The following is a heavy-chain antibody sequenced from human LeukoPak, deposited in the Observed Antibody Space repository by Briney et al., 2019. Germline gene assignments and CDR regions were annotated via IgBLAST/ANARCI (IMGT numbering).Heavy chain of an antibody. V-gene: IGHV1-2*02. CDR2: INPNSGGT. CDR3: ARDADQVVPAANDEYNWFDP. Sequence: EASVKVSCKASGYTFTGYYMHWVRQAPGQGLEWMGWINPNSGGTNYAQKFQGRVTMTRDTSISTAYMELSRLRSDDTAVYYCARDADQVVPAANDEYNWFDPWGQGTLVTVSS. D-gene: IGHD2-2*01. CDR1: GYTFTGYY. J-gene: IGHJ5*02.